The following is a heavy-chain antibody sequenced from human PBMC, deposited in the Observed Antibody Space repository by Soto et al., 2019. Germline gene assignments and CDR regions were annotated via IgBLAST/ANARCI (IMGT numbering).Heavy chain of an antibody. CDR1: GYTFTIYG. CDR3: ETDGDSGWFHPHFAY. J-gene: IGHJ4*02. Sequence: QVQLVQSGAEVKKPGASVKVSCKASGYTFTIYGISWVRQAPGQGLEWMGWISAYNGNTNYAHNLQGRVTMTTDTSTSTAYMEMRSLRSDDTAVSYCETDGDSGWFHPHFAYWGQGTLVTVSP. D-gene: IGHD6-19*01. CDR2: ISAYNGNT. V-gene: IGHV1-18*01.